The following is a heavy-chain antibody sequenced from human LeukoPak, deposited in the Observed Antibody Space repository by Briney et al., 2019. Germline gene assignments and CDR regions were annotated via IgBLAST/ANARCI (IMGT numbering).Heavy chain of an antibody. CDR3: VSSHGDYVNF. CDR1: GGSFSGYY. V-gene: IGHV4-34*01. J-gene: IGHJ4*02. CDR2: INHSGST. D-gene: IGHD4-17*01. Sequence: SETLSLTCAVYGGSFSGYYWSWIRQPPGEGLEWIGEINHSGSTNYNPSLKSRVTISVDTSKNQFSLKLSSVTAADTAVYYCVSSHGDYVNFSGQGTLVTVSS.